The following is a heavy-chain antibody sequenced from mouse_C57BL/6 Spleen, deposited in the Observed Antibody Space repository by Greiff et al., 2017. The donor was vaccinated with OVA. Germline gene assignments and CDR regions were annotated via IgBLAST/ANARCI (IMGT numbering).Heavy chain of an antibody. CDR3: AREGLRRGDYFDY. V-gene: IGHV1-82*01. J-gene: IGHJ2*01. CDR2: IYPGDGDT. Sequence: VQLQQSGPELVKPGASVKISCKASGYAFSSSWMNWVKQRPGKGLEWIGRIYPGDGDTNYNGKFKGKATLTADKSSSTAYMQLSSLTSEDSAVYFCAREGLRRGDYFDYWGQGTTLTVSS. CDR1: GYAFSSSW. D-gene: IGHD2-2*01.